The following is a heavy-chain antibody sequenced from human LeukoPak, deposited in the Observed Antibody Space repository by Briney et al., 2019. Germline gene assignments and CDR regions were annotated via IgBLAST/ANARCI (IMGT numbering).Heavy chain of an antibody. D-gene: IGHD3-22*01. V-gene: IGHV4-34*01. CDR2: INHSGST. CDR3: ARDYYDSSGYFDY. Sequence: KTSETLSLTCAVYGGSFSGYHWSWIRQPPGKGLEWIGEINHSGSTNYNPSLKSRVTISVDTSKNQFSLKLSSVTAADTAVYYCARDYYDSSGYFDYWGQGTLVTVSS. J-gene: IGHJ4*02. CDR1: GGSFSGYH.